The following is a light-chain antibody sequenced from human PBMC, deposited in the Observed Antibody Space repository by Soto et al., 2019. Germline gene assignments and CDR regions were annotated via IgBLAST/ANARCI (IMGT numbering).Light chain of an antibody. CDR3: QSYASSSSLV. J-gene: IGLJ3*02. CDR1: SSNIGADYD. CDR2: GIS. V-gene: IGLV1-40*01. Sequence: QSVLTQPPSVSGAPGQSITISCTGTSSNIGADYDVYWYQQHPGKAPKLLIYGISNRPSGVPDRFSGSKSGNSASLAISGLQAEDEADYYCQSYASSSSLVFGGGTKLTVL.